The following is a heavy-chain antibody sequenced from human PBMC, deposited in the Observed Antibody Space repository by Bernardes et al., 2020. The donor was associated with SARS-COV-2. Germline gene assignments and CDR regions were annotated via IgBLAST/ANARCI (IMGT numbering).Heavy chain of an antibody. CDR3: AKDITVTTYNAFDY. J-gene: IGHJ4*02. Sequence: SLRLSCAASGFTFSSYGMHWVRQAPGKGLEWVAVISYDGSNKYYADSVKGRFTISRDNSKNTLYLQMNSLRAEDTAVYYCAKDITVTTYNAFDYWGQGTLVTVSS. CDR2: ISYDGSNK. V-gene: IGHV3-30*18. CDR1: GFTFSSYG. D-gene: IGHD4-17*01.